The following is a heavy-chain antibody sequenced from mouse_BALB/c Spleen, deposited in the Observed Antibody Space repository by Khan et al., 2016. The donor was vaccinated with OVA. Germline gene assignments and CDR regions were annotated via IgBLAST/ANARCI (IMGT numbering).Heavy chain of an antibody. CDR1: GYTFTNYV. V-gene: IGHV1S136*01. CDR2: INPDNAGT. CDR3: AREASSWDFSFPY. Sequence: IQLVQSGPELVEPGASVKMSCKASGYTFTNYVIHWVKQKPGQGLEWIGYINPDNAGTRYNEKFKGKATLTSDLSSTSAYMGLLSLTSEDAEVYYCAREASSWDFSFPYWGQGTLVTVSA. D-gene: IGHD4-1*01. J-gene: IGHJ3*01.